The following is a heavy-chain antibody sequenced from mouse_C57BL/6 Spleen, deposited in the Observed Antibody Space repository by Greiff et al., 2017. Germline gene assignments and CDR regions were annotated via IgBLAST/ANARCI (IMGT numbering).Heavy chain of an antibody. CDR3: ASEVYDYDGGFAY. D-gene: IGHD2-4*01. Sequence: VQLQQSGPELVKPGASVKISCKASGYTFTDYYMNWVKQSHGKSLEWIGDINPNNGGTSYNQKFKGKATLTVDKSSSTAYMELRSLTSEDSAVYYCASEVYDYDGGFAYWGQGTLVTVSA. V-gene: IGHV1-26*01. CDR2: INPNNGGT. CDR1: GYTFTDYY. J-gene: IGHJ3*01.